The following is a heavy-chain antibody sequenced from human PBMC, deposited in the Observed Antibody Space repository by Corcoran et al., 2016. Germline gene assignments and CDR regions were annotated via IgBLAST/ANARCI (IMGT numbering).Heavy chain of an antibody. J-gene: IGHJ5*02. V-gene: IGHV1-2*02. Sequence: QVQLVQSGAEVKKPGASVKVSCKASGYTFTGYYMHWVRQAPGQGLEWMGWINPNSGGTNYAQKFQGRVNMTRDTYISTAYMELSRLRSDDTAVDYLAGEGVCSGGSCYSGVWFDPWGQGTLVTVSS. CDR1: GYTFTGYY. CDR2: INPNSGGT. CDR3: AGEGVCSGGSCYSGVWFDP. D-gene: IGHD2-15*01.